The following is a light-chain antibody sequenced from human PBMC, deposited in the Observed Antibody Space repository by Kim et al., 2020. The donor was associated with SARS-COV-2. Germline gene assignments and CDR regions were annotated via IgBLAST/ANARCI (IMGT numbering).Light chain of an antibody. J-gene: IGKJ4*01. Sequence: ASVGDRVTSTCQASQGISKNLNWYQQKPGKAPKVLMYDASKLATGVPSRFSGGGSGTDFTFTISSLQPEDIATYYCQHYSNLPLTFGGGTKVDIK. CDR2: DAS. CDR1: QGISKN. CDR3: QHYSNLPLT. V-gene: IGKV1-33*01.